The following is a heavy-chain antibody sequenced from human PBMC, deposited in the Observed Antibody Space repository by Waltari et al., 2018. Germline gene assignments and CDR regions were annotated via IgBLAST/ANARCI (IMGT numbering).Heavy chain of an antibody. Sequence: EVQLVGSGGGLVKPGGSLRLSCAASGFTFSSYTMNWVRQAPGKGLEGCSFISSVSSYIYYADSVKGRFIISRDNAKNSLYLQMNSLRAEDTAVYYCAREWGVMVGTAAFYFDYWGQGTLVTVSS. J-gene: IGHJ4*02. V-gene: IGHV3-21*02. CDR3: AREWGVMVGTAAFYFDY. CDR1: GFTFSSYT. CDR2: ISSVSSYI. D-gene: IGHD2-15*01.